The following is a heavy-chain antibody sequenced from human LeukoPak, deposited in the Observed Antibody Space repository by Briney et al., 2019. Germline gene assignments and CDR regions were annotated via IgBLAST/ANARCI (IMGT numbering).Heavy chain of an antibody. D-gene: IGHD2-2*02. J-gene: IGHJ1*01. CDR1: NISLTGYY. Sequence: SETLSLTCAVSNISLTGYYWSWIRQSPGKGLEWIGEINHRGSTNYNPSLKSRVTISVDTSKKQFSLNLSSVTAADTAVYYCARRGRYCTGANCYTGYFQHWGQGTLVTVPS. V-gene: IGHV4-34*01. CDR2: INHRGST. CDR3: ARRGRYCTGANCYTGYFQH.